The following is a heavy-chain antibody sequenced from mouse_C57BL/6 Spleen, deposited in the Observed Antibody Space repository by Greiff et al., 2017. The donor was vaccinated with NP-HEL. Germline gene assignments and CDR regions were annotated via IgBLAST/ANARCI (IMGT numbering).Heavy chain of an antibody. V-gene: IGHV5-6*01. CDR3: ARHPTGTGYFDH. J-gene: IGHJ2*01. CDR2: ISSGGSYT. CDR1: GFTFSSYG. Sequence: EVKVVESGGDLVKPGGSLKLSCAASGFTFSSYGMSWVRQTPDKRLEWVATISSGGSYTYYPDSVKGRFTISRDNAKNTLYLQMSSLKSEDTAMYYWARHPTGTGYFDHRGQGTTLTVSS. D-gene: IGHD4-1*02.